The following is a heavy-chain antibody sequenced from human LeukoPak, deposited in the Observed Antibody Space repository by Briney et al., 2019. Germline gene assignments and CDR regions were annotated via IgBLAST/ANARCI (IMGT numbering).Heavy chain of an antibody. CDR1: GGSFSGFY. CDR2: IDRSGST. D-gene: IGHD3-10*01. J-gene: IGHJ4*02. Sequence: SETLSLTCAIYGGSFSGFYWNWIRQPPGKGLEWIGEIDRSGSTNYNPSLKSRVTISVDRANNQFSLKLSSVTAADTAFYCARGRKGGSALWGQGTLVTVSS. V-gene: IGHV4-34*01. CDR3: ARGRKGGSAL.